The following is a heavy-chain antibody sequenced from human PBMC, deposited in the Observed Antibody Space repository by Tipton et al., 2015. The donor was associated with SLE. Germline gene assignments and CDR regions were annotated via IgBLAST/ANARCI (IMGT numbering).Heavy chain of an antibody. CDR2: IYTSGST. J-gene: IGHJ3*02. Sequence: TLSLTCTVSGGSISSGSYYWSWIRQPAGKGLEWIGRIYTSGSTNYNPSLKSRVTISVDTPKNQFSLKLSSVTAADTAVYYCARHPVPGGDQGAFDIWGQGTMVTVSS. V-gene: IGHV4-61*02. CDR1: GGSISSGSYY. CDR3: ARHPVPGGDQGAFDI. D-gene: IGHD2-21*02.